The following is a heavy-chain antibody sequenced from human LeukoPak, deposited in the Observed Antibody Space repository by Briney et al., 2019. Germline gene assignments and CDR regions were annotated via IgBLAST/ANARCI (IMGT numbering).Heavy chain of an antibody. D-gene: IGHD2/OR15-2a*01. CDR3: ARVDGNIAYRPVED. CDR2: IYYSGTT. Sequence: PSETLSLTCTVSGGSISSYYWSWIRQPPGKGLEWIGYIYYSGTTNYNPSLKSRVTISVDTSKNQFSLKLSSVTAADTAVYYCARVDGNIAYRPVEDWGQGTLVTVSS. J-gene: IGHJ4*02. V-gene: IGHV4-59*01. CDR1: GGSISSYY.